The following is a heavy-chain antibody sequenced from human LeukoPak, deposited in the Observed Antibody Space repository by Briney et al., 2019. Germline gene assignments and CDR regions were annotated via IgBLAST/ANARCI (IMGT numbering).Heavy chain of an antibody. CDR2: IYYSGST. J-gene: IGHJ5*02. CDR1: GGSISVSTYY. D-gene: IGHD3-22*01. Sequence: PSETLSLTCTVSGGSISVSTYYWGWIRQPPGKGLEWIGNIYYSGSTYYNPSFKSRVTISVDTSKNQFSLRLSSVTAADTAVYYCARLGTGYDSSGYSIGWFDPWGQGTLVTVSS. CDR3: ARLGTGYDSSGYSIGWFDP. V-gene: IGHV4-39*01.